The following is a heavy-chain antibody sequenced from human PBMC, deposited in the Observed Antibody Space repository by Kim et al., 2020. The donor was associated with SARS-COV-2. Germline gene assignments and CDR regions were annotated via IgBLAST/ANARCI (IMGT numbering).Heavy chain of an antibody. J-gene: IGHJ6*02. CDR3: ARADGAVAGGFYYYYGMDV. V-gene: IGHV3-53*01. Sequence: GGSLRLSCAASGFTVSSNYMSWVRQAPGKGLEWVSVIYSGGSTYYADSVKGRFTISRDNSKNTLYLQMNSLRAEDTAVYYCARADGAVAGGFYYYYGMDVWGQGTTVTVSS. D-gene: IGHD6-19*01. CDR2: IYSGGST. CDR1: GFTVSSNY.